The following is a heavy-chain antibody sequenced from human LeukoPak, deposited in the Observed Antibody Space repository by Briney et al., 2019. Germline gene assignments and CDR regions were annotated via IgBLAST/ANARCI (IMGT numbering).Heavy chain of an antibody. CDR2: VIHSGAT. J-gene: IGHJ4*02. CDR3: ARGYDSGGYYAYFDY. D-gene: IGHD3-22*01. CDR1: GGSFRGYY. V-gene: IGHV4-34*12. Sequence: SKTLSLTCTVYGGSFRGYYWTWIRQSPGKGLQWIGEVIHSGATNYNPSLTSRLIISVDTSRNQFSLKLSSVTAADTAVYYCARGYDSGGYYAYFDYWGQGALVTVSS.